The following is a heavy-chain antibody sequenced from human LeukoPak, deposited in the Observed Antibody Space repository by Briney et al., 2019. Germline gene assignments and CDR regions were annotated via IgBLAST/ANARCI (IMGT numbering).Heavy chain of an antibody. V-gene: IGHV4-34*01. CDR1: GGSFSGYY. J-gene: IGHJ6*02. D-gene: IGHD3-16*02. CDR3: AREGNSLNYYYYGMDV. CDR2: INHSGST. Sequence: SETLSLTCAVYGGSFSGYYWSWIRQPPGKGLEWIGEINHSGSTTYNPSLKSRVTISVDTSKNQFSLKLSSVTAADTAVYYCAREGNSLNYYYYGMDVWGQGTTVTVSS.